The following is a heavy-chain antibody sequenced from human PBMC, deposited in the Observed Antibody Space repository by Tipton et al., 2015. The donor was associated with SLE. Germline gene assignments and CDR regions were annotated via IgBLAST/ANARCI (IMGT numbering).Heavy chain of an antibody. J-gene: IGHJ6*02. CDR2: IWYDGSNK. Sequence: SLRLSCAASGFTFSSYGMHWVRQAPGKGLEWVAAIWYDGSNKYYADSVKGRFTISRDNSKNTLYLQMNSLRAEDTAVYYCARDSAPGAATPSTGRDCWGQGATVTVSS. CDR3: ARDSAPGAATPSTGRDC. V-gene: IGHV3-33*01. D-gene: IGHD6-25*01. CDR1: GFTFSSYG.